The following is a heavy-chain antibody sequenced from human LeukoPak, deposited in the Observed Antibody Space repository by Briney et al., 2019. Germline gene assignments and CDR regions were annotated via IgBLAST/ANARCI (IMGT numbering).Heavy chain of an antibody. V-gene: IGHV3-23*01. Sequence: GGSLRLSCAASGFTVRSNYMSWVRQAPGKGLEWVSAISGSGGSTYYADSVKGRFTISRDNSKNTLYLQMNSLRAEDTAVYYCAKGRGVRGLPFDYWGQGTLVTVSS. CDR3: AKGRGVRGLPFDY. D-gene: IGHD3-10*01. CDR1: GFTVRSNY. J-gene: IGHJ4*02. CDR2: ISGSGGST.